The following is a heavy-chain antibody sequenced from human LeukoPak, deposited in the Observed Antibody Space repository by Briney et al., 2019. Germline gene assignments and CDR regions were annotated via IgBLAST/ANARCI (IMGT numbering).Heavy chain of an antibody. CDR3: ARCFNYYYGSGSYLLDP. V-gene: IGHV1-18*01. Sequence: ASVKVSCTASGYTFTSYGISWVRQAPGQGLEWMGWISAYNGNTNYAQELQGRVTMTTDTSTSTAYMELRSLRSDDTAVYYCARCFNYYYGSGSYLLDPWGQGTLVTVSS. D-gene: IGHD3-10*01. CDR2: ISAYNGNT. J-gene: IGHJ5*02. CDR1: GYTFTSYG.